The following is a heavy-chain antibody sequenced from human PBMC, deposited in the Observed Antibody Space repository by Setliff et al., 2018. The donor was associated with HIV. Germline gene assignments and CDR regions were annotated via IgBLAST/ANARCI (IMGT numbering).Heavy chain of an antibody. D-gene: IGHD3-22*01. CDR3: ARDRKYYYDSSGLDY. J-gene: IGHJ4*02. CDR1: GGSITSSTYY. Sequence: TLSLTCTVSGGSITSSTYYWDWIRQPPGKGLEWIGSIFYSGSTYYNPSVKSRVTISIDTSKNQFSLRLSSVTAADTAVYYCARDRKYYYDSSGLDYWGQGTPVTVSS. CDR2: IFYSGST. V-gene: IGHV4-39*07.